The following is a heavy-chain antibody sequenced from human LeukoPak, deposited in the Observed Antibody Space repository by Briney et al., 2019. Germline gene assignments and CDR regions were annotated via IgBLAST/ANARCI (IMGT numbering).Heavy chain of an antibody. CDR3: AKEGRSLQTY. V-gene: IGHV3-7*01. D-gene: IGHD5-24*01. CDR2: IKEDGTET. CDR1: GCMFSSNW. J-gene: IGHJ4*02. Sequence: GGSLTLSCAASGCMFSSNWMSWVRLPPGKGLEWVANIKEDGTETYYVDSVKGRFTISRDNAKNSLYLQMNSLRVEERAVYYCAKEGRSLQTYWGQGTLVTVSS.